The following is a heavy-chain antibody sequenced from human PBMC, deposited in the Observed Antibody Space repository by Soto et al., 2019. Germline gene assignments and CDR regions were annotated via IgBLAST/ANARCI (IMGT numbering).Heavy chain of an antibody. V-gene: IGHV2-70*12. CDR3: VKGTLGRYGHVHFAY. D-gene: IGHD3-16*01. J-gene: IGHJ4*02. Sequence: SGPTLVNPTQTLTLTCTFSGFSLSTSGMCVSWIRQPPGGALEWLALIDWGDDKSYTTSLKTRLTISKDTSENQVVLTVTDVDAADTATYYCVKGTLGRYGHVHFAYWGQGTLVTVAS. CDR2: IDWGDDK. CDR1: GFSLSTSGMC.